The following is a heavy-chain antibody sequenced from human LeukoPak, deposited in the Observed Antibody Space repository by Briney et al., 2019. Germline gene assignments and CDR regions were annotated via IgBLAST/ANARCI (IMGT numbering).Heavy chain of an antibody. J-gene: IGHJ4*02. D-gene: IGHD2-2*02. Sequence: GASVKVSCKASGGTFSSYTISWVRQAPGQGLEWMGRIIPILGIANYAQKFQGRVTITADKSTSTAYMELSSLRSEDTAVYYCARGGYCSSTSCYTKPLDHWGQGTLVTVSS. CDR3: ARGGYCSSTSCYTKPLDH. CDR2: IIPILGIA. V-gene: IGHV1-69*02. CDR1: GGTFSSYT.